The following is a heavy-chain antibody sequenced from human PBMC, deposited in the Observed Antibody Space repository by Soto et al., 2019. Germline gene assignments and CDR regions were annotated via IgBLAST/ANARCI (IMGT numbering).Heavy chain of an antibody. CDR3: ARVSSVVRSGSDY. V-gene: IGHV1-3*01. Sequence: ASVKVSCKASGYTFTSYAMHWVRQAPGQGLEWMGIINASDGNTKYAQKFQGRVTMTRDTSTSTVYMELSSLRSEDTAVYYCARVSSVVRSGSDYWGQGTLVTVSS. J-gene: IGHJ4*02. D-gene: IGHD3-3*01. CDR1: GYTFTSYA. CDR2: INASDGNT.